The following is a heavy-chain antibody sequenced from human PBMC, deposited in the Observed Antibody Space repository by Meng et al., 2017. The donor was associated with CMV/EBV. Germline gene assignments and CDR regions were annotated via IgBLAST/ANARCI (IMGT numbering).Heavy chain of an antibody. CDR3: ARGLSKDSGSSLRHFDY. D-gene: IGHD1-26*01. J-gene: IGHJ4*02. CDR2: IYYSGST. Sequence: SETLSLPCTVSGGSISSSSYYWGWIRQPPGKGLEWIGSIYYSGSTYYNPSLKSRVTISVDTSKNQFSLKLSSVTAADTAVYYCARGLSKDSGSSLRHFDYWGQGTLVTVSS. CDR1: GGSISSSSYY. V-gene: IGHV4-39*07.